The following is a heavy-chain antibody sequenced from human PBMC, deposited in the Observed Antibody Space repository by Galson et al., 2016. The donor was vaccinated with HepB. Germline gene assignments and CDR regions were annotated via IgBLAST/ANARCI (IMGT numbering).Heavy chain of an antibody. J-gene: IGHJ4*02. CDR3: AIAEAESGPFNFDY. Sequence: TLSLTCTVSGASVSSGGYFRTWVRQHPGKGLEWIGYIYYSGSTYYNPSLKSRITISVDTSKNQFSLRLSSVTAADTAVYYCAIAEAESGPFNFDYWGQGTLVTVSS. CDR1: GASVSSGGYF. D-gene: IGHD1-1*01. V-gene: IGHV4-31*03. CDR2: IYYSGST.